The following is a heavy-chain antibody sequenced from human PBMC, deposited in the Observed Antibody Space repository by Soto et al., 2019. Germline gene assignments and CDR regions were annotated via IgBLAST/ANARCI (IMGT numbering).Heavy chain of an antibody. CDR1: GFMFSAYW. Sequence: EVQLVESGGGLVQPGGSLRLSCAASGFMFSAYWMSWVRQAPGKGLEWVANIHGAGGKIYYVDSVKGRFTISRDNAKRSLYLQMKSLRAEDTAVYYCARDFYGGYPYGPGDYWGQGALVAVSS. V-gene: IGHV3-7*01. J-gene: IGHJ4*02. D-gene: IGHD5-18*01. CDR2: IHGAGGKI. CDR3: ARDFYGGYPYGPGDY.